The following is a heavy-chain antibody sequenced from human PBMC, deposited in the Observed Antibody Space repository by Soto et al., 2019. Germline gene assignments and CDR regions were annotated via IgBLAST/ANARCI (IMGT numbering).Heavy chain of an antibody. CDR3: ARSRYQPWELIVATYYFDY. CDR1: GFTFSSYS. J-gene: IGHJ4*02. D-gene: IGHD5-12*01. Sequence: GGSLRLSCAASGFTFSSYSMNWVRQAPGKGLEWVSSISSSSSYIYYADSVKGRFTISRDNAKNSLYLQMNSLRAEDTAVYYCARSRYQPWELIVATYYFDYWGQGTLVTVSS. V-gene: IGHV3-21*01. CDR2: ISSSSSYI.